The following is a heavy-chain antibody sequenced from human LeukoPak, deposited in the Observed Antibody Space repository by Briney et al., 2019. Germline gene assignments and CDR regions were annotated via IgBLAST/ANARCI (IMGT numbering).Heavy chain of an antibody. CDR2: IYYSGST. Sequence: SETLSLTCTVSGGSISSYYWSRIRQPPGKGLEWIGYIYYSGSTNYNPSLKSRVTISVDTSKNQFSLKLSSVTAADTAVYYCARDRGLVALDYWGQGIQVTVSS. V-gene: IGHV4-59*01. CDR1: GGSISSYY. J-gene: IGHJ4*02. CDR3: ARDRGLVALDY. D-gene: IGHD5-12*01.